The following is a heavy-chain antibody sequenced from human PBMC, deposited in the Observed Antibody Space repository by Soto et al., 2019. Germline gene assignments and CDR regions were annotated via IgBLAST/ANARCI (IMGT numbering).Heavy chain of an antibody. CDR3: ARGSIAAAGTHYFDY. D-gene: IGHD6-13*01. Sequence: QVQLQESGPGLVKPSQTLSLTCTVSGGSISSGGYYWSWIRQHPGQGLEWIGYIYYSGSTYYNPSLKSRVTISVATSKNQFSLKLSSVTAADTAVYYCARGSIAAAGTHYFDYWGQGTLVTVSS. J-gene: IGHJ4*02. CDR1: GGSISSGGYY. V-gene: IGHV4-31*03. CDR2: IYYSGST.